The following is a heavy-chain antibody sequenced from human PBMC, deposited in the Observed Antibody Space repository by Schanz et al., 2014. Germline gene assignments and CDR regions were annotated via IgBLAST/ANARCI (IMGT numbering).Heavy chain of an antibody. J-gene: IGHJ4*02. CDR1: GYTFTDYY. Sequence: QVQLVQSGREVKKPGASVKVSCKASGYTFTDYYIHWVRQAPGQGFEWIGRTIPMINEAKYADNFRGRVSMTADKSTSTAYMVLSGLTHEDTAAYYCARDAADFLAGYYLDTWGQGTLVVVSS. V-gene: IGHV1-2*02. D-gene: IGHD3-9*01. CDR2: TIPMINEA. CDR3: ARDAADFLAGYYLDT.